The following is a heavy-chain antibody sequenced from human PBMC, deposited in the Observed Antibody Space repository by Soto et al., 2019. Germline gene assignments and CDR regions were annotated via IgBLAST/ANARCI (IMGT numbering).Heavy chain of an antibody. D-gene: IGHD6-19*01. J-gene: IGHJ4*02. V-gene: IGHV3-30*03. CDR2: ISYDGSNK. CDR3: ATIAVAVNFDY. CDR1: GFTFSSYG. Sequence: GGSLRLSCAASGFTFSSYGMHWVRQAPGKGLEWVAVISYDGSNKYYADSVKGRFTISRDNSKNTLYLQMNSLRAEDTAVYYCATIAVAVNFDYWGQGTLVTVSS.